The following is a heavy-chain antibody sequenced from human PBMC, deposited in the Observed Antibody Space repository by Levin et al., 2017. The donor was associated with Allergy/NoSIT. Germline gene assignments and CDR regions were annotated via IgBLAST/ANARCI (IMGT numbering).Heavy chain of an antibody. CDR3: ARHCRRLSTICSETYFDY. CDR2: FYYSGST. Sequence: SETLSLTCTVSGGSVSSTNYYWAWIRQPPGKGLEWIGSFYYSGSTFYNPSLKSRVTISVDTSKNQLSLKVSSVTAADTAVYYCARHCRRLSTICSETYFDYWGQGTLVTVSS. V-gene: IGHV4-39*01. J-gene: IGHJ4*02. D-gene: IGHD2-2*01. CDR1: GGSVSSTNYY.